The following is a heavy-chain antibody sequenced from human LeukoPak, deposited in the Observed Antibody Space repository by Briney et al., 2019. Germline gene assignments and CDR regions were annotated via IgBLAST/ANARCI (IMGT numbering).Heavy chain of an antibody. D-gene: IGHD1-1*01. CDR2: INGDGNNV. J-gene: IGHJ4*02. CDR1: GFTFSNYW. CDR3: AAGPAGNGHLSSY. V-gene: IGHV3-74*01. Sequence: GGSLRLSCAASGFTFSNYWLHWVRQVPGKGLMWVSRINGDGNNVNYADSVKGRFTISRDNAKNTLYLQMNSLRAEDTAIYYCAAGPAGNGHLSSYWGQGTRVTVSS.